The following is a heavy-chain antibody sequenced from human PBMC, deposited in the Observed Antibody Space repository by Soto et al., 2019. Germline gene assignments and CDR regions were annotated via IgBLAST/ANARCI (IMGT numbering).Heavy chain of an antibody. CDR2: SYYSGST. D-gene: IGHD1-26*01. CDR1: GASIRSYY. CDR3: ARDQNGSPHFDY. Sequence: QGHLQESGPGLVKSSETLSLTCTVSGASIRSYYWSWIRQPPGKGLEWIGFSYYSGSTNYNPSLNSRVTLSVDTSKNQFSLKLTSVTAADAAVYYCARDQNGSPHFDYWGQGILVTVSS. V-gene: IGHV4-59*01. J-gene: IGHJ4*02.